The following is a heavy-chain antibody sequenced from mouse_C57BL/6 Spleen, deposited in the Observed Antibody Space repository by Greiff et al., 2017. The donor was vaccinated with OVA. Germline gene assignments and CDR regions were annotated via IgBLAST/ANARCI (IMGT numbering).Heavy chain of an antibody. CDR1: GYSFTGYY. CDR2: INPSTGGT. CDR3: ARGDDYFDY. Sequence: VHVKQSGPELVKPGASVKISCKASGYSFTGYYMNWVKQSPEKSLEWIGEINPSTGGTTYNQKFKAKATLTVDKSSSTAYMQLKSLTSEDSAVYYCARGDDYFDYWGQGTTLTVSS. V-gene: IGHV1-42*01. J-gene: IGHJ2*01.